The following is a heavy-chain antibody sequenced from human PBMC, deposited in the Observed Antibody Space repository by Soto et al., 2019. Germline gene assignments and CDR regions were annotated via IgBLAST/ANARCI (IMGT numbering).Heavy chain of an antibody. J-gene: IGHJ3*02. D-gene: IGHD3-16*01. CDR1: GFTFSNYW. CDR3: TRGGFMHAFDM. Sequence: EVQVVESGGGLVQPGGSLRLSCTTSGFTFSNYWMHWVRQAPGKGLVWVSRVNNDGRNTIYTDYVKGRFTISRDNAKHTVYLEMNSLRADDTALYFCTRGGFMHAFDMWGQGTTVTVSS. V-gene: IGHV3-74*01. CDR2: VNNDGRNT.